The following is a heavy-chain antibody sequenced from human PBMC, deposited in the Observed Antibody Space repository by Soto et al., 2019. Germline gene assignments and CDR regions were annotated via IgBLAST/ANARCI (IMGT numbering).Heavy chain of an antibody. V-gene: IGHV1-24*01. CDR3: ATVGAMLGTLSNWGYFDY. J-gene: IGHJ4*02. Sequence: GASVKVSCKVSGYTLTELSMHWVRQAPGKGLEWMGGFDPEDGETIYAQKFQGRVTMTEDTSTDTAYMELSSLRSEDTAVYYCATVGAMLGTLSNWGYFDYWGQGTLVTVS. D-gene: IGHD3-16*01. CDR1: GYTLTELS. CDR2: FDPEDGET.